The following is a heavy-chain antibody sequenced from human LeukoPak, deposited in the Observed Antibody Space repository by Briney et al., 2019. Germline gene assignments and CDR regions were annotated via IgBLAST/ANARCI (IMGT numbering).Heavy chain of an antibody. CDR2: IRSKANSYAT. CDR3: TSPRYTGYYYSSGSYYNGEDY. V-gene: IGHV3-73*01. CDR1: GFTFSGSA. Sequence: GGSLRLSCAASGFTFSGSAMHWVRQASGKGLEWVGRIRSKANSYATAYAASVKGRFTISRDDSKNTAYLQMNSLKTEDTAVYYCTSPRYTGYYYSSGSYYNGEDYWGQGTLVTVSS. J-gene: IGHJ4*02. D-gene: IGHD3-10*01.